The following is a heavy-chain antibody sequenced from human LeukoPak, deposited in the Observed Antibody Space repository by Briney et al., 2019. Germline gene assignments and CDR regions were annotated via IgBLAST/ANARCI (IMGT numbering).Heavy chain of an antibody. CDR1: GGSFSGYY. J-gene: IGHJ4*02. CDR3: ARGLVHDSSGY. V-gene: IGHV4-34*01. Sequence: PSETLSLTCAAYGGSFSGYYWSWIRQPPGKGLEWIGEINHSGSTNYNPSLKSRVTISVDTSKNQFSLKLSSVTAADTAVYYCARGLVHDSSGYWSQGTLVTVSS. CDR2: INHSGST. D-gene: IGHD3-22*01.